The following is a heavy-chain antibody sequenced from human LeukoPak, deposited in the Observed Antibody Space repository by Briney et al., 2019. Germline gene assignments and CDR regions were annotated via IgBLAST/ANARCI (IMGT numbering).Heavy chain of an antibody. J-gene: IGHJ4*02. CDR1: GFTFSSYA. CDR2: ISSNGGST. CDR3: ARSSAGAADY. Sequence: PGGSLRLSCAASGFTFSSYAMHWVRQAPGKGLEYVSAISSNGGSTYYANSVKGRFTISRDNSKNTLYLQMGSLRAEDMAVYYYARSSAGAADYWGQGTLVTVSS. D-gene: IGHD2-15*01. V-gene: IGHV3-64*01.